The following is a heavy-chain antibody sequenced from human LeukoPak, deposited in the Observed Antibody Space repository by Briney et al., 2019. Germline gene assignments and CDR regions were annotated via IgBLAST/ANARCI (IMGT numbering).Heavy chain of an antibody. Sequence: SGTLSLTCVVPGGPISSNNWWSWIRQSPGKGLEWIGEIHHSGRTIYNPSLKSRVTISVDKPKSQFSLNVTSVTAADTAVYYCARKMNWGRAFDIWGQGTKVTVSS. CDR3: ARKMNWGRAFDI. CDR2: IHHSGRT. D-gene: IGHD3-16*01. CDR1: GGPISSNNW. V-gene: IGHV4-4*02. J-gene: IGHJ3*02.